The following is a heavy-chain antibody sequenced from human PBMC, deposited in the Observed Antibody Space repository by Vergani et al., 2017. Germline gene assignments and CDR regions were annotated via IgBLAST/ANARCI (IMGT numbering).Heavy chain of an antibody. J-gene: IGHJ4*02. D-gene: IGHD2-2*01. Sequence: QVQLVQSGAEVKKPGASVKVSCKASGYTFTDYFMHWVRQAPGQGLEWMGWMNTNSGGTNYAQKFQGRVTLTRDTSISTAYMEQSNLGSDDTAVYYCARVGTSSNRDYFDFWRGETVVTVS. V-gene: IGHV1-2*02. CDR1: GYTFTDYF. CDR3: ARVGTSSNRDYFDF. CDR2: MNTNSGGT.